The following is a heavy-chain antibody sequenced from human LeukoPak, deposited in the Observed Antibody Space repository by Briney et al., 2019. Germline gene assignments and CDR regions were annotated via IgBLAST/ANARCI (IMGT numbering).Heavy chain of an antibody. V-gene: IGHV4-34*01. CDR2: INHSGST. CDR3: ARGKGRYYYYGMDG. J-gene: IGHJ6*02. CDR1: GGSFSGYY. Sequence: KPSETLSLTGAVYGGSFSGYYWSWIRQPPGKGLEWIGEINHSGSTNYNPSLKSRVTISVDTSKNQFSLKLSSVTAADTAVYYCARGKGRYYYYGMDGWGQGTTVTVSS.